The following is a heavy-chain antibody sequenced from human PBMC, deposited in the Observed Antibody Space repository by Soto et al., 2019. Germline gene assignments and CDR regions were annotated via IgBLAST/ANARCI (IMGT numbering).Heavy chain of an antibody. Sequence: ETLSLTCTVSGGSISSFYWSWIRQTPGKGLEWIGYIYNSGSTNYNPSLKSRATISVDTSENQFSLKLNSVTAADTAVYYCARHRYTSSSSYFDYWGQGTLVTVSS. CDR3: ARHRYTSSSSYFDY. V-gene: IGHV4-59*08. CDR1: GGSISSFY. CDR2: IYNSGST. J-gene: IGHJ4*02. D-gene: IGHD6-6*01.